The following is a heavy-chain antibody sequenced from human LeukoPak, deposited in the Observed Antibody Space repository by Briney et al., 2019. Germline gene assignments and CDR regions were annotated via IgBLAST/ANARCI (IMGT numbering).Heavy chain of an antibody. V-gene: IGHV4-4*07. CDR1: GDSISSYY. D-gene: IGHD6-19*01. J-gene: IGHJ5*02. Sequence: SETLSLTCTVSGDSISSYYWSWIRQPAGKGLEWIGRIYTSGSTNYNPSLKSRVTMSVDTSKNQFSLKLSSVTAADTAVYYCASTIAVAGPNWFDPWGQGTLVTVSS. CDR3: ASTIAVAGPNWFDP. CDR2: IYTSGST.